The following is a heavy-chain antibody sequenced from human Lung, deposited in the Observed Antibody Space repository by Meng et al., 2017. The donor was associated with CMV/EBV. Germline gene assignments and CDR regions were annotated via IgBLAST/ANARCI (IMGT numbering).Heavy chain of an antibody. CDR2: IHPHRGDT. D-gene: IGHD7-27*01. Sequence: ASVKVSCKASGYTFTAHYFHGVRQAPGQGLEWMGWIHPHRGDTNYAQQFQGRVTLTRDTSINTGYMELTRLTSDDTAVYYCARDNNWGPEYWGQGTLVTVSS. J-gene: IGHJ4*02. V-gene: IGHV1-2*02. CDR3: ARDNNWGPEY. CDR1: GYTFTAHY.